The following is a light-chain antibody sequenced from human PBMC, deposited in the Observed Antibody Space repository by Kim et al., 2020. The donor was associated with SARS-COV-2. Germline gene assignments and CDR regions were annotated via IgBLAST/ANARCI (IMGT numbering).Light chain of an antibody. V-gene: IGKV1-33*01. CDR2: DAS. CDR1: QDISNY. J-gene: IGKJ4*01. Sequence: DIQMTQSPSSLSASVGDRVTITCQASQDISNYLSWYQQKPGKAPKLLIFDASNLETGVPSRFSGTGSGTDFTLTISSLQPEDIATYYYHHYDNRPPLTFGGGTKVDIK. CDR3: HHYDNRPPLT.